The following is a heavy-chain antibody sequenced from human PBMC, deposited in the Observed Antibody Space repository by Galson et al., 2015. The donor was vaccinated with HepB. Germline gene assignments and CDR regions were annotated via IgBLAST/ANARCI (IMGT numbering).Heavy chain of an antibody. CDR2: IIPIFNTA. CDR1: GSPFSTYA. V-gene: IGHV1-69*13. CDR3: AKGGHSGYAIRGSFDY. D-gene: IGHD5-12*01. Sequence: SVKVSCKASGSPFSTYAINWVRQAPGQGLEWMGGIIPIFNTANYAQKFQGRVTITADGSTSTAYMELSSLRSEDTAMYFCAKGGHSGYAIRGSFDYWGQGSLVTVSS. J-gene: IGHJ4*02.